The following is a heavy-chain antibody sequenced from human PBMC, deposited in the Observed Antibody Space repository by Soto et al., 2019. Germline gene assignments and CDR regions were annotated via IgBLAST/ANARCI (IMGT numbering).Heavy chain of an antibody. J-gene: IGHJ6*02. CDR1: GFTFSRNA. D-gene: IGHD3-10*01. Sequence: QVQLVESGGGVVQPGRSLRLSCAASGFTFSRNAMHWVRQAPGKGLECVAVISYVGDNKYYADSVKGRFTISRDNSKNTLYLQMNSLRAEDTAVYYCARDRSPMAPYSYYYYGMDLWGQGTTVTVSS. CDR3: ARDRSPMAPYSYYYYGMDL. CDR2: ISYVGDNK. V-gene: IGHV3-30-3*01.